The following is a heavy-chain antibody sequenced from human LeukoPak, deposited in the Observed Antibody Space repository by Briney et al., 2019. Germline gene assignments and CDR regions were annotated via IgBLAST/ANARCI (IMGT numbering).Heavy chain of an antibody. CDR1: GGSFSGCY. J-gene: IGHJ5*02. Sequence: SETLSLTCAVYGGSFSGCYWSWIRQPPGKGLEWIGEINHSGSTNYNPSLKSRVTISVDTSKNQFSLKLSSVTAADTAVYYCARYLGYCTNGVCYKGRRFDPWGQGTLVTVSS. CDR2: INHSGST. V-gene: IGHV4-34*01. D-gene: IGHD2-8*01. CDR3: ARYLGYCTNGVCYKGRRFDP.